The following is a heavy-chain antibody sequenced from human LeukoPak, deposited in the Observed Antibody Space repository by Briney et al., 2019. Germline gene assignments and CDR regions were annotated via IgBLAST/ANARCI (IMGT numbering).Heavy chain of an antibody. V-gene: IGHV4-59*11. Sequence: PSETLSLTCTVSGGSISSHYWSWIRQPPGKGLEWIGYMYHSGSTNYNPSLKSRVTISVDTSKNQFSLKLSSVTAADTAAYYCARHKGTTGLKYYFDYWGQGTLVTVSS. D-gene: IGHD4-17*01. J-gene: IGHJ4*02. CDR3: ARHKGTTGLKYYFDY. CDR1: GGSISSHY. CDR2: MYHSGST.